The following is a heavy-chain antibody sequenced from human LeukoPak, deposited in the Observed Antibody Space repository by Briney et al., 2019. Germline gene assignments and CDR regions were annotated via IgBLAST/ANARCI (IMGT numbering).Heavy chain of an antibody. Sequence: GASVKVSCKASGGTFSSYAISWVRQAPGQGLELMGGIIPIFGTANYAQKFQGRVTITTDESTSTAYMELSSLRSEDTAVYYCARVVTAGTFDYWGQGTLVTVSS. V-gene: IGHV1-69*05. D-gene: IGHD2-21*02. CDR3: ARVVTAGTFDY. J-gene: IGHJ4*02. CDR1: GGTFSSYA. CDR2: IIPIFGTA.